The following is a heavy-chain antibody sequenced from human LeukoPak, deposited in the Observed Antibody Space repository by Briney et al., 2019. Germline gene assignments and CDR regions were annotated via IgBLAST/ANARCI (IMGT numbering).Heavy chain of an antibody. CDR3: ARQAGGSYLLPFDY. D-gene: IGHD1-26*01. V-gene: IGHV4-34*01. Sequence: SETLSLTCAVYGGSLSGYYWSWIRQPPGKGLEWIGEINHSGSTNYNPSLKSRVTISVDTSKNQFSLKLSSVTAADTAVYYCARQAGGSYLLPFDYWGQGTLVTVSS. CDR2: INHSGST. CDR1: GGSLSGYY. J-gene: IGHJ4*02.